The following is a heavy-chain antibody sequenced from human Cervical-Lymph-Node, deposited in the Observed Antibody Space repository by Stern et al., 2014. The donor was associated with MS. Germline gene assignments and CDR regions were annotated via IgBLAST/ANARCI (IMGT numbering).Heavy chain of an antibody. CDR1: GYTFTSYG. Sequence: MQLVESGAEVKKPGASVKVSCKASGYTFTSYGISLVRPAPGPGLEWMGWISAYNGNTNYAQKRQGRVTMTTDTSTSTAYMELRSLRSDDTAVYYCARGLLGSENAFDIWGQGTMVTVSS. D-gene: IGHD2-15*01. CDR2: ISAYNGNT. V-gene: IGHV1-18*01. CDR3: ARGLLGSENAFDI. J-gene: IGHJ3*02.